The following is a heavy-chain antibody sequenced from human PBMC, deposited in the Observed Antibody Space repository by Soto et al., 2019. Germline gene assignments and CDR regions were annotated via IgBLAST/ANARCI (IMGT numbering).Heavy chain of an antibody. J-gene: IGHJ4*02. V-gene: IGHV4-39*01. CDR3: ARSTMIGLLSH. CDR1: GGSISSSTYY. Sequence: PSGTLSLTCTVSGGSISSSTYYWGWMRQPPGKGLEWIASFFIGGNTYYNPSLKSRVTISVDTSKNQFSLKLSSVTAADTAVYYCARSTMIGLLSHWGQGTLVTVSS. D-gene: IGHD3-10*02. CDR2: FFIGGNT.